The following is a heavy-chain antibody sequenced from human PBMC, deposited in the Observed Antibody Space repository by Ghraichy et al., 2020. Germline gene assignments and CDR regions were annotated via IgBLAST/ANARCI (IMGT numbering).Heavy chain of an antibody. CDR1: GFSFTTSW. Sequence: GESLNISCAASGFSFTTSWMSWVRQAPGKGLEWVAHIKEDGSEKYYADSVRGRFTISRDNARNSLSLQMNSLRVEDTAVYYCARGHFGRDYWGQGTLVIVSS. J-gene: IGHJ4*02. V-gene: IGHV3-7*03. CDR3: ARGHFGRDY. D-gene: IGHD3-3*02. CDR2: IKEDGSEK.